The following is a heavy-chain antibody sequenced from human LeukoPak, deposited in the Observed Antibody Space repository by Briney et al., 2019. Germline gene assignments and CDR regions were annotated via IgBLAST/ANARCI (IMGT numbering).Heavy chain of an antibody. CDR2: IYYSGST. CDR3: ARHASNSCRFYP. V-gene: IGHV4-39*01. D-gene: IGHD2/OR15-2a*01. Sequence: SETLSLTCTVSGGPISGCSGYFWGWVRQTPEKGLERIGSIYYSGSTYYNPSLKSRVNLSSDMSKNQFSLKLSSVTAADTAVYYCARHASNSCRFYPWGQGTLVTVSS. CDR1: GGPISGCSGYF. J-gene: IGHJ5*02.